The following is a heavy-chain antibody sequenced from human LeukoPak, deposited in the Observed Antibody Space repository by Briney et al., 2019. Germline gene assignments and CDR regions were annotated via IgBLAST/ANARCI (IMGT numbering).Heavy chain of an antibody. CDR3: ARGSTGSGFYYSPDY. CDR2: ISYDGSNK. V-gene: IGHV3-30-3*01. J-gene: IGHJ4*02. CDR1: GFSFGSYA. Sequence: GGSLRLSCAASGFSFGSYAMHWVRQAPGKGLEWLAVISYDGSNKYYADSVKGRFTISRDNSKNTLYVQMNSLRGEDTAVYYCARGSTGSGFYYSPDYWGQGTLVTVSS. D-gene: IGHD3-22*01.